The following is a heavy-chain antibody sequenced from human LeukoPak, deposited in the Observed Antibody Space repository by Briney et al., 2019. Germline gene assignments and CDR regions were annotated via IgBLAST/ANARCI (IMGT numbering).Heavy chain of an antibody. CDR2: IKPDGSEK. D-gene: IGHD3-10*01. V-gene: IGHV3-7*01. J-gene: IGHJ4*02. CDR3: AKDVRALNNYGSGSSGFY. Sequence: PGGSLRLSCAASGFTFGNYWMTWVRQAPGKGLEWVANIKPDGSEKYYVDSVKGRFTISRDNSKNTLYLQMNSLRVEDTAVYYCAKDVRALNNYGSGSSGFYWGQGTLVTVSS. CDR1: GFTFGNYW.